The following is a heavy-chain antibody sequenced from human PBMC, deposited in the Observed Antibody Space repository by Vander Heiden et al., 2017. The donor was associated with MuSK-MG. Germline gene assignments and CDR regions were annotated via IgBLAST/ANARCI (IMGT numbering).Heavy chain of an antibody. V-gene: IGHV3-30-3*01. CDR1: GFTFSSYA. Sequence: QVQLVESGGGVVPPGRSLRLSCAASGFTFSSYAMHWVRQAPGKGLEWVAVISYDGSNKYYADSVKGRFTISRDNSKNTLYLQMNSLRAEDTAVYYCARARRVVVIAMPFDYWGQGTLVTVSS. J-gene: IGHJ4*02. CDR3: ARARRVVVIAMPFDY. D-gene: IGHD2-21*01. CDR2: ISYDGSNK.